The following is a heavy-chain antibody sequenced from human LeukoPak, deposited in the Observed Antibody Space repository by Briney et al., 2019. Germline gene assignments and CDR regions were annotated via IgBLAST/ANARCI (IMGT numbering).Heavy chain of an antibody. J-gene: IGHJ4*02. Sequence: SETLSLTCAVYGGSFSGYYWSWIRQPPGEGLEWIGEINHSGSINYNPSLKSRVTISVDTSKNQFSLKLSSVTAADTAVYYCAVAGRYWGQGTLVTVSS. V-gene: IGHV4-34*01. CDR3: AVAGRY. D-gene: IGHD6-19*01. CDR1: GGSFSGYY. CDR2: INHSGSI.